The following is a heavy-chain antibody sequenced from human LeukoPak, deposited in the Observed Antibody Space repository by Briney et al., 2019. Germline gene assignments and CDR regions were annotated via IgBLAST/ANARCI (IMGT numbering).Heavy chain of an antibody. Sequence: SETLSLTCTVSGGSISSSSYYWGWIRQPPGKGLEWIGYIYYSGSTNYNPSLKSRVTISVDTSKNQFSLKLSSVTAADTAVYYCARVRSYYYEPWGQGTLVTVSS. CDR1: GGSISSSSYY. CDR3: ARVRSYYYEP. CDR2: IYYSGST. V-gene: IGHV4-61*05. D-gene: IGHD3-22*01. J-gene: IGHJ4*02.